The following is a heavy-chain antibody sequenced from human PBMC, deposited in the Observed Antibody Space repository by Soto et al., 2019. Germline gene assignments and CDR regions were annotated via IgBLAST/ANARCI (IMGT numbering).Heavy chain of an antibody. D-gene: IGHD6-13*01. CDR1: GYTFTSYD. Sequence: QVQLVQSGAEVKKPGASVKVSCKASGYTFTSYDINWVRQATGQGLEWMGWMNPNSGNTGYAQKCQGRVTMTRNTSISTAYMELSSLRSEDTAVYYCARVGAGTGFFYYYGMDVWGQGTTVTVSS. J-gene: IGHJ6*02. CDR2: MNPNSGNT. CDR3: ARVGAGTGFFYYYGMDV. V-gene: IGHV1-8*01.